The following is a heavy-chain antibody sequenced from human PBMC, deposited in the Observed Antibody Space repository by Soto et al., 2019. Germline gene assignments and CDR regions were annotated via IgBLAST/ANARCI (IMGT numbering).Heavy chain of an antibody. J-gene: IGHJ6*02. CDR2: IYYSGST. D-gene: IGHD3-3*01. V-gene: IGHV4-39*01. CDR1: GFSISSGGYY. CDR3: ARLCDFWSGYYLYYYYGMDV. Sequence: ETLSITCTFSGFSISSGGYYWGWIRQPPGKGVEWIGIIYYSGSTYYNPSLKSRVTISVDTSKNQFSLKLSSVTAADTAVYYCARLCDFWSGYYLYYYYGMDVWGQGTTVTVSS.